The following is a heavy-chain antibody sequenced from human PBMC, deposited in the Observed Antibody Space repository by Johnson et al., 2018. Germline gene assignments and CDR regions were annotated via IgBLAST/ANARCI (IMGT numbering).Heavy chain of an antibody. CDR3: ARVSPLLNARYYYYMDV. V-gene: IGHV3-21*01. Sequence: EVQLVEAGGGLVKAGGSLRLSCAASGFTFSSYSMNWVRQAPGQGLEWVSSISSSSIYIYYADPVKGRFTISRDNAKNSLYMQMNSLRAEDTAVYYWARVSPLLNARYYYYMDVWGKGTTVTVSS. J-gene: IGHJ6*03. CDR2: ISSSSIYI. CDR1: GFTFSSYS.